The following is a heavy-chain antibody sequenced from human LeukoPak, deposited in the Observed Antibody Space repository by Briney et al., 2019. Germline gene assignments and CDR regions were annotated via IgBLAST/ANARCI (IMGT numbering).Heavy chain of an antibody. V-gene: IGHV3-23*01. CDR3: AKQAYDSPRTDFDY. CDR1: GFTFSSFA. J-gene: IGHJ4*02. Sequence: GGSLRLSCAASGFTFSSFAMTWVRQAPGKRLEWVSLISASGSPTYYADSVKGRFTISRDNSKNTLHLQMNSLRAEDTAIYYCAKQAYDSPRTDFDYWGQGTLVTVSS. CDR2: ISASGSPT. D-gene: IGHD3-22*01.